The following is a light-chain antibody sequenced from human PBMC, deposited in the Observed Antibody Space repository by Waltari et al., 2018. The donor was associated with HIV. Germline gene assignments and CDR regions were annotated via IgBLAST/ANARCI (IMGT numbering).Light chain of an antibody. CDR2: WAS. V-gene: IGKV4-1*01. CDR3: QQYYSSPPT. CDR1: QSVLVTTNNYSY. Sequence: DIVMTQSPDSLAVSLGVRATIRCKASQSVLVTTNNYSYLTWYLQKPGQPPKLLIYWASFRESGVPDRFSGGGSGTDFTLTISSLQAEDVALYYCQQYYSSPPTFGGGTKVEIK. J-gene: IGKJ4*01.